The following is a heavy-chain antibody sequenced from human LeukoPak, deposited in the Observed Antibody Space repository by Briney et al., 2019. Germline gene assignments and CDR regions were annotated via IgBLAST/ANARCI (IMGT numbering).Heavy chain of an antibody. CDR3: ARTTLYYDLWNAQTQYTYYMGD. D-gene: IGHD3-3*01. CDR2: IDYDGNK. Sequence: SGPALVKTTQTLTLTCTFSGFSLSTNGMCVSWIRQPPGKALEWLARIDYDGNKYYSTSLKTRLTISKDTSRNQVVLTMTNMDPVDTATYYCARTTLYYDLWNAQTQYTYYMGDWAKGTTVTVSS. V-gene: IGHV2-70*11. CDR1: GFSLSTNGMC. J-gene: IGHJ6*03.